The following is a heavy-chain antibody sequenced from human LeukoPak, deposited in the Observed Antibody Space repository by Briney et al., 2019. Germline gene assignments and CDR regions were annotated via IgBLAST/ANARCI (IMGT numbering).Heavy chain of an antibody. CDR2: INLNSGGT. J-gene: IGHJ4*02. V-gene: IGHV1-2*02. D-gene: IGHD5-24*01. CDR1: GYTFTGYY. Sequence: ASVKLSCTSSGYTFTGYYMHWVRHAPGQGLELMGCINLNSGGTNYAQKSYGRVTIITVTSINTAFSHMLSPGTDATAAFYYGTGGDGYNLDYWGKGNLVSVSS. CDR3: GTGGDGYNLDY.